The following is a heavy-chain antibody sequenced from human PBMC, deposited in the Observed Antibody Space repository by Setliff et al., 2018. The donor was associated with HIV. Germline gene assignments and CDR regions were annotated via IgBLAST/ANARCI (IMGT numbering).Heavy chain of an antibody. CDR2: TYYSGDT. J-gene: IGHJ5*01. V-gene: IGHV4-59*08. CDR1: GDSINSHY. Sequence: SETLSLTCTASGDSINSHYWSWIRQPPGKGLEWIGFTYYSGDTTYNPSLKSRVSMFIDTPKKQFSLKLASVTAADTAVYYCVRQHGDYAFGSWGQGTLVTVSS. CDR3: VRQHGDYAFGS. D-gene: IGHD4-17*01.